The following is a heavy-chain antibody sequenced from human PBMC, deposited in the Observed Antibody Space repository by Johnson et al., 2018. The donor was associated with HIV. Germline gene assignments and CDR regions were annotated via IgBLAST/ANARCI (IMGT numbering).Heavy chain of an antibody. J-gene: IGHJ3*01. CDR1: GFTFSSYA. CDR3: ARDGESQQLPLGDAFDF. V-gene: IGHV3-30-3*01. D-gene: IGHD6-13*01. Sequence: QVQLVESGGGVVQPGRSLRLSCAASGFTFSSYAMHWVRQAPGKGLEWVAVISYDGSNKYYAASVKGRFTISRDNSKNTLYLQMNSLRVEDTAVYYCARDGESQQLPLGDAFDFWGQGTMVTVSS. CDR2: ISYDGSNK.